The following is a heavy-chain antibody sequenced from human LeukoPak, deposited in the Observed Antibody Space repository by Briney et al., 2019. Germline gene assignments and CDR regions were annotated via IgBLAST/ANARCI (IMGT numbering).Heavy chain of an antibody. Sequence: GGPLRLSCAASGFTFSSYWMHWVRQAPGKGLVWVSRINPDGSTTSYADSVKGRFTISRDSAKNTLYLQMNSLRSEDTAVYYCAAEGFDYFDYWGQGTLVTVSS. CDR3: AAEGFDYFDY. CDR2: INPDGSTT. D-gene: IGHD3-3*01. CDR1: GFTFSSYW. V-gene: IGHV3-74*01. J-gene: IGHJ4*02.